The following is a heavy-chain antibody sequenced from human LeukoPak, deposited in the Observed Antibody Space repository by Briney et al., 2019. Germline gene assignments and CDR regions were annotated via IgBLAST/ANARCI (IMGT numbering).Heavy chain of an antibody. CDR1: GYTFTSYG. V-gene: IGHV1-18*01. D-gene: IGHD3-22*01. CDR3: ARVQRRITMIVVAPTPADAFDI. Sequence: GASVKVSCKASGYTFTSYGISWVRQTPGQGLEWMGWISAYNGNTNYAQKLQGRVTMTTDTSTSTAYMELRSLRSDDTAVYYCARVQRRITMIVVAPTPADAFDIWGQGTMVTVSS. CDR2: ISAYNGNT. J-gene: IGHJ3*02.